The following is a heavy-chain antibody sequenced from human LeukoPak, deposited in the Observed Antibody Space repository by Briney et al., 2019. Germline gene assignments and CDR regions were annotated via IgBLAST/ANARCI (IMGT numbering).Heavy chain of an antibody. J-gene: IGHJ6*03. CDR3: ARDFPVASYYYYMDV. CDR1: GGSISSGGYY. CDR2: IYTSGST. V-gene: IGHV4-61*02. Sequence: PSQTLSLTCTVSGGSISSGGYYWGWIRQPAGKGLEWSVRIYTSGSTNYNPSLKSRVTISVDTSKNPFSLKLSSVTAADTAVYYCARDFPVASYYYYMDVWGKGTTVTVSS.